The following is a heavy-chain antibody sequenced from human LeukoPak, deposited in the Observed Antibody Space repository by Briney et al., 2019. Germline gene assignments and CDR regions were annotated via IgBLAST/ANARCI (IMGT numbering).Heavy chain of an antibody. CDR1: GFTFSSYA. J-gene: IGHJ4*02. D-gene: IGHD3-3*01. CDR2: VSSNGGGT. V-gene: IGHV3-64*02. CDR3: ARGPIFGVVITPYYFDY. Sequence: GGSLRLSGAASGFTFSSYAMHWVRQAPGKGLEYVSAVSSNGGGTYYADSVKGRFTISRDNSKNTLYLQMGSLRAEDMAVYYCARGPIFGVVITPYYFDYWGQGTLVTVSS.